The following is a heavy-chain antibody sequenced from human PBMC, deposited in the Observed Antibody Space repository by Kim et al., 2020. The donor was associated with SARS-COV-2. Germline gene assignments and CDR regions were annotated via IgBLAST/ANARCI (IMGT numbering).Heavy chain of an antibody. V-gene: IGHV1-58*01. CDR2: IVVGSGNT. CDR3: AAAWEGGPSKPPGYYYYGMDV. Sequence: SVKVSCKASGFTFTSSAVQWVRQARGQRLEWIGWIVVGSGNTNYAQKFQERVTITRDMSTSTAYMELSSLRSEDTAVYYCAAAWEGGPSKPPGYYYYGMDVWGQGTTVTVSS. D-gene: IGHD1-26*01. CDR1: GFTFTSSA. J-gene: IGHJ6*02.